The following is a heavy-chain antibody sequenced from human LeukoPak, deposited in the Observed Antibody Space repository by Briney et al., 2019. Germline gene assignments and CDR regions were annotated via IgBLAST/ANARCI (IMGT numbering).Heavy chain of an antibody. CDR3: AKEGSEGNYYSYAMDV. Sequence: GGSLRLSCAASGFTFSSYAMSWVRQAPGKGLEWVSVISGGGGTTYYADSVKGRFTISRDNSKNTQYLQMDSLRADDTAVYYCAKEGSEGNYYSYAMDVWGQGTTVTVSS. V-gene: IGHV3-23*01. J-gene: IGHJ6*02. CDR1: GFTFSSYA. D-gene: IGHD3-10*01. CDR2: ISGGGGTT.